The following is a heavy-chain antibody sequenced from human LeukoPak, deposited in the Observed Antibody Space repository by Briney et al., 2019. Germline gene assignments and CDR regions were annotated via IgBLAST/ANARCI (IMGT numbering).Heavy chain of an antibody. CDR3: AGSAKGTWLIY. CDR2: IYTSGST. J-gene: IGHJ4*02. CDR1: GGSISSYY. Sequence: SETLSLTCIVSGGSISSYYWSWIRQPAGKGLEWIGRIYTSGSTSYNPSLKSRVTMSVDTSKNQFSLKLSSVTAADTAVYYCAGSAKGTWLIYWGQGTLVTVSS. D-gene: IGHD6-19*01. V-gene: IGHV4-4*07.